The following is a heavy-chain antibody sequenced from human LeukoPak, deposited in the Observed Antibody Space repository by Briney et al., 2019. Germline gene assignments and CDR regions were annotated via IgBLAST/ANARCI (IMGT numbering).Heavy chain of an antibody. CDR3: ARSSKNWFDP. CDR1: GGSISSYY. V-gene: IGHV4-59*01. J-gene: IGHJ5*02. Sequence: MTSETLSLTCTVSGGSISSYYWSWIRQPPGKGLEWIGYIYYSGSTNYNPSLKSRVTISVDTSKNQFSLKLSSVTAADTAVYYCARSSKNWFDPWGQGALVTVSS. CDR2: IYYSGST.